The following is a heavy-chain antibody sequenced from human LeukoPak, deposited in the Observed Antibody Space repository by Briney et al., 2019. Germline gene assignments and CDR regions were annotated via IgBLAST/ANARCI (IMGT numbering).Heavy chain of an antibody. Sequence: GGSLRLSCAASGFTFSSYWMHWVRQAPGKGLVWVSRINSDGSSTSYADSVKGRFTISRDNSENTLYLQMNSLRAEDTAVYYCAKDHENSAWYTLGKVDYWGQGTLVTVSS. CDR3: AKDHENSAWYTLGKVDY. CDR2: INSDGSST. D-gene: IGHD6-19*01. V-gene: IGHV3-74*01. J-gene: IGHJ4*02. CDR1: GFTFSSYW.